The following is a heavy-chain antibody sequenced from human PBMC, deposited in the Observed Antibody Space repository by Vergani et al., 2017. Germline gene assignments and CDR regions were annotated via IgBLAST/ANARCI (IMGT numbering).Heavy chain of an antibody. J-gene: IGHJ4*02. CDR1: GFTFSSYA. V-gene: IGHV3-30*01. CDR2: ISYDGSNK. D-gene: IGHD2-21*01. CDR3: ARGGFILWWWGFDD. Sequence: QVQLVESGGGVVQPGRSLRLSCAASGFTFSSYAMHWVRQAPGKGLEWVAVISYDGSNKYYADSVKGRFTISRDNSKNTLYLQMNSLRAEDTAVYYCARGGFILWWWGFDDWGQGTLVTVSS.